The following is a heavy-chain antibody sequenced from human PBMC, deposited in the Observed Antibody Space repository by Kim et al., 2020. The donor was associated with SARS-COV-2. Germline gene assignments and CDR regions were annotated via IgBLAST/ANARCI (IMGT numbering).Heavy chain of an antibody. CDR2: INAGNGNT. CDR3: ARAEIAVAGRYFDC. CDR1: GYTFTSYA. D-gene: IGHD6-19*01. V-gene: IGHV1-3*01. J-gene: IGHJ4*02. Sequence: ASVKVSCKASGYTFTSYAMHWVRQAPGQRLEWMGWINAGNGNTKYSQKFQGRVTITRDTSASTAYMELSSLRSEDTAVYYCARAEIAVAGRYFDCWGQGNLVTVSS.